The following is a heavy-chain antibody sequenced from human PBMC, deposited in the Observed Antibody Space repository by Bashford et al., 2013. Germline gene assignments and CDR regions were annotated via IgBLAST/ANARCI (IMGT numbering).Heavy chain of an antibody. J-gene: IGHJ4*02. Sequence: SVKVSCKASGGTFSSYAISWVRQAPGQGLEWMGGIIPIFGTANYAQKLQGRVTMTTDTSTSTAYMELRSLRSDDTAVYYCAQQYCSGGSCYSMAVFDYWAREPWSPSPQ. CDR2: IIPIFGTA. CDR3: AQQYCSGGSCYSMAVFDY. CDR1: GGTFSSYA. D-gene: IGHD2-15*01. V-gene: IGHV1-69*05.